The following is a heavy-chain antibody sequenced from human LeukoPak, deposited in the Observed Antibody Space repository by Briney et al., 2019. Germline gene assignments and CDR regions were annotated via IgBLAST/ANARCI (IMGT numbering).Heavy chain of an antibody. V-gene: IGHV3-23*01. D-gene: IGHD2-15*01. CDR2: ISGSGSTA. CDR3: AKTRGLLELDY. CDR1: GFTFSNYA. J-gene: IGHJ4*02. Sequence: GGSLRLSCAASGFTFSNYALSWVRGDPGKGLEWGSGISGSGSTAVYTDSVRGRFTVSRDNSTNTLYLLMNSLRVEDTAVYYCAKTRGLLELDYWGQGTLVTVSS.